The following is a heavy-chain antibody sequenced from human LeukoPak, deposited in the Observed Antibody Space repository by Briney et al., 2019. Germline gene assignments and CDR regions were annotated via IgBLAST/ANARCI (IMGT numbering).Heavy chain of an antibody. J-gene: IGHJ5*02. CDR3: AKALVANWFDP. Sequence: PGGSLRLSCAASGFTFSSYAMSWVRQAPGEGLEWVSAISGSGGSTYYSDSVKGRFTISRDNSTNTLYLQMNSLRAEDTVLYYCAKALVANWFDPWGQGTLVTVSS. V-gene: IGHV3-23*01. D-gene: IGHD3-10*01. CDR1: GFTFSSYA. CDR2: ISGSGGST.